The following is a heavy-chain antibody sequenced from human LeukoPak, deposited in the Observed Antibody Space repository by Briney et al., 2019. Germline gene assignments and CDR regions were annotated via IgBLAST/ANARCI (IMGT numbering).Heavy chain of an antibody. D-gene: IGHD6-13*01. V-gene: IGHV3-7*01. CDR1: GFTFSSYW. CDR3: ARPIEEAAGLLYYFDY. Sequence: GGYLRLSCAASGFTFSSYWMSWVRQAPGKGLEWVANIKQDGSEKYYVDSVKGRFTISRDNAKNSLYLQMNSLRAEDTAVYYCARPIEEAAGLLYYFDYWGQGTLVTVSS. J-gene: IGHJ4*02. CDR2: IKQDGSEK.